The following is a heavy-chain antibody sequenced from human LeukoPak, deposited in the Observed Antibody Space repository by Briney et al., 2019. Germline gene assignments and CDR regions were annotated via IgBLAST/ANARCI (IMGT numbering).Heavy chain of an antibody. V-gene: IGHV1-2*06. D-gene: IGHD3-22*01. Sequence: ASVKVSCKASGYTFTSYGISWVRQAPGQGLEWMGRIDPNSGGTSYAQKFQGRVTMTRDTSISAAYMELSSLRSDDTAVYYCARDYDSSGYYYANYWGQGTLVTVSS. CDR3: ARDYDSSGYYYANY. CDR2: IDPNSGGT. CDR1: GYTFTSYG. J-gene: IGHJ4*02.